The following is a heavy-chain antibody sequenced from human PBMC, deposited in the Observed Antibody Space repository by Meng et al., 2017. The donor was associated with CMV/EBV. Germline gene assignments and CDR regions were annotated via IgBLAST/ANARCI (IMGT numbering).Heavy chain of an antibody. CDR2: IYTSGST. CDR3: ARHGDTAMVVGIDY. CDR1: GGSISSYY. Sequence: QVQLPESGPGLVKPSETLSLTCTVSGGSISSYYWSWIRQPAGKGLEWIGRIYTSGSTNYSPSLKSRVTMSVDTSKNQFSLKLSSVTAADTAVYYCARHGDTAMVVGIDYWGQGTLVTASS. D-gene: IGHD5-18*01. J-gene: IGHJ4*02. V-gene: IGHV4-4*07.